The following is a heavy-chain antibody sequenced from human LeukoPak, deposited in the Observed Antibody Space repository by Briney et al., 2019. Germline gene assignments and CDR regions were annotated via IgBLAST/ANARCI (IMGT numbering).Heavy chain of an antibody. CDR1: GGSISSYY. D-gene: IGHD2-2*01. CDR2: IYNSGST. V-gene: IGHV4-59*01. Sequence: SETLSLTCNVSGGSISSYYWSWIRQPPGKGLEWIGYIYNSGSTNYNPSLKSRVTISVDTSKNQFSLKLSSVTAADTAVYYCARDRAHCGGTSCPSHNFDLWGQGTLVTVSS. CDR3: ARDRAHCGGTSCPSHNFDL. J-gene: IGHJ4*02.